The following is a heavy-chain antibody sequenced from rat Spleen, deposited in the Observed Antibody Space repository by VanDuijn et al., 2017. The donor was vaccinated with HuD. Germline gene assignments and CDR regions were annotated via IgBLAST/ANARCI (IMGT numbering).Heavy chain of an antibody. J-gene: IGHJ2*01. V-gene: IGHV2-13*01. D-gene: IGHD1-1*01. Sequence: QVQLKESGPGLVQPSQTLSLTCTVSGFSLSSYGVIWVRQPPGKGLEWMGVIWGNGNTNYNSVFKSRLSISRDTSKSQVFLKMNSLQPEDTGTYYCARHDYSGDVDFEYWGQGVMVTVSS. CDR1: GFSLSSYG. CDR3: ARHDYSGDVDFEY. CDR2: IWGNGNT.